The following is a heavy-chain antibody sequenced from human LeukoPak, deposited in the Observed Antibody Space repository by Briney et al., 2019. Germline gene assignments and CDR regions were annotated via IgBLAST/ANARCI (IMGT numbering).Heavy chain of an antibody. CDR1: GYTFTSYY. V-gene: IGHV1-46*01. J-gene: IGHJ6*02. CDR3: ARERYSYGHHYYYYGMDV. D-gene: IGHD5-18*01. CDR2: INPSGGST. Sequence: GSSVKVSCKASGYTFTSYYMHWVRQAPGQGLEWMGIINPSGGSTSYAQKFQGRVTMTRDTSTSTVYMELSSLRSEDTAVYYCARERYSYGHHYYYYGMDVWGQGTTVTVSS.